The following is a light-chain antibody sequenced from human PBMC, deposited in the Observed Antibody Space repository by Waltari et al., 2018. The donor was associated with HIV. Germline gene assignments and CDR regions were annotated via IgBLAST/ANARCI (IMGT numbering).Light chain of an antibody. V-gene: IGLV1-47*01. Sequence: QSVLTQPPSASATPGQRVTISCSGSSSNIGTTYVFWYQQLPGTAPQLLIFRSNGLPSGVADRFSGSRSGTSASLVISGLRSEDEAEYYCAAWDDSLDGCYVFGSGTRVTVL. J-gene: IGLJ1*01. CDR2: RSN. CDR1: SSNIGTTY. CDR3: AAWDDSLDGCYV.